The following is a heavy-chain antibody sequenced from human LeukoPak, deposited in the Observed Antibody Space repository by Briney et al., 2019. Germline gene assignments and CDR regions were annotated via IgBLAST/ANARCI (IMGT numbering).Heavy chain of an antibody. CDR1: GGSITSGDYY. V-gene: IGHV4-39*01. Sequence: SETLSLTCTVSGGSITSGDYYWAWVRQPPGKGLEWIGSVYYSGSTYYNPSLKSRLTMSVDRSKNQFSLKLISVTAADTAVYYCARSGITIFGVITSFDPWGQGTLVTVSS. CDR2: VYYSGST. D-gene: IGHD3-3*01. CDR3: ARSGITIFGVITSFDP. J-gene: IGHJ5*02.